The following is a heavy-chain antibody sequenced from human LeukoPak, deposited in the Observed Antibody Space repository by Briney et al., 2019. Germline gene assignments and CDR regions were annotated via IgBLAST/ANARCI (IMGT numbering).Heavy chain of an antibody. CDR3: TREGVYAPDPSSYHRAPFDI. J-gene: IGHJ3*02. Sequence: SVNVSCKASGGTFSEDVITWVRQAPGQRPEWMGRIIPVLGVSNFAQKFRGRITITADKSTSTGHMELSRLEFGDTAIYYCTREGVYAPDPSSYHRAPFDIWGQGTVVIVSS. CDR2: IIPVLGVS. CDR1: GGTFSEDV. D-gene: IGHD3-16*02. V-gene: IGHV1-69*04.